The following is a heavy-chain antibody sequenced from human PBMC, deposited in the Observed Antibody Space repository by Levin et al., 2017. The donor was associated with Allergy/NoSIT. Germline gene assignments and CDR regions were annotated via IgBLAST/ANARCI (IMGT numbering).Heavy chain of an antibody. Sequence: GESLKISCAASGSSLSAYGMHWVRQAPGKGLEWVAVISYVGNNKYYVGSVRGRFTISRDNSKNTLYLQMNSLRPEDTAVYYCAKDRAENCESCGQTVSYFYFYGMDVWGQGTTVTVSS. V-gene: IGHV3-30*18. CDR3: AKDRAENCESCGQTVSYFYFYGMDV. D-gene: IGHD3-22*01. CDR2: ISYVGNNK. CDR1: GSSLSAYG. J-gene: IGHJ6*02.